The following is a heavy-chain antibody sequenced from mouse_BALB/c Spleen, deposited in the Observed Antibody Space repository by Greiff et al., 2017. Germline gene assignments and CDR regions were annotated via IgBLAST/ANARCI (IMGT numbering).Heavy chain of an antibody. CDR1: GFSLTGYG. V-gene: IGHV2-6-7*01. Sequence: QVQLQQSGPGLVAPSQSLSITCTVSGFSLTGYGVNWVRQPPGKGLEWLGMIWGDGSTDYNSALKSGLSISKDNSKSQVFLKMNSLQTDDTARYYCARDRRITTVVATDYAMDYWGQGTSVTVSS. CDR3: ARDRRITTVVATDYAMDY. D-gene: IGHD1-1*01. J-gene: IGHJ4*01. CDR2: IWGDGST.